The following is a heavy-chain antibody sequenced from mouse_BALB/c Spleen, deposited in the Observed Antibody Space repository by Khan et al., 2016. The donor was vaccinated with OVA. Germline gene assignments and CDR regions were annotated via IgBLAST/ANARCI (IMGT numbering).Heavy chain of an antibody. CDR2: ILPGSDST. D-gene: IGHD2-2*01. Sequence: QVRLQQSGAELMKPGASVKISCKATGYTFSSYWIEWIKQRPGHGLEWIGEILPGSDSTNYNEKFKGKATFTADTSSNTVYMQLSSLTSEDSAVYYCERMGDYGYDAWFAYWGQGTLVTVSA. V-gene: IGHV1-9*01. CDR3: ERMGDYGYDAWFAY. CDR1: GYTFSSYW. J-gene: IGHJ3*01.